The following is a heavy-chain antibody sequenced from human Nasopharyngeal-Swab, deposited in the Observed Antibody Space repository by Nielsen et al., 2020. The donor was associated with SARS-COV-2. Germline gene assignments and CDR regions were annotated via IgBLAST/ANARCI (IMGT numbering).Heavy chain of an antibody. CDR1: GASINSRDYY. D-gene: IGHD4-23*01. V-gene: IGHV4-30-4*01. J-gene: IGHJ3*02. CDR2: IYYSGST. CDR3: ARDTNYGGESLSGTFDI. Sequence: SETLSLTCTLSGASINSRDYYWSWIRQPPGKGLEWIGYIYYSGSTYYDPSLKSRVTISMDTSKNHFSLSMTSVSAADTAVYYCARDTNYGGESLSGTFDIWGQGTMVTVSS.